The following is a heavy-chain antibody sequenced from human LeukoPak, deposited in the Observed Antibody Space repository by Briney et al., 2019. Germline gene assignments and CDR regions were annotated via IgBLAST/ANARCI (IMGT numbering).Heavy chain of an antibody. V-gene: IGHV4-59*01. D-gene: IGHD2-21*01. J-gene: IGHJ3*02. Sequence: NPSETLSLTCTVSGGSISSYYWSWIRQPPGKVLEWIGYIYYSGSTNYNPSLKSRVTISVDTSKNQFSLKLSSVTAADTAVYYCARGANTGLIWHPPRAFDIWGQGTMVTVSS. CDR1: GGSISSYY. CDR2: IYYSGST. CDR3: ARGANTGLIWHPPRAFDI.